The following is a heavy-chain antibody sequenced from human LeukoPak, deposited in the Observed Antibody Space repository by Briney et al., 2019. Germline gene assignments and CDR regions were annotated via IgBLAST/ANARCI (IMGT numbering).Heavy chain of an antibody. Sequence: NPGGSLRLSCAASGFTFSNYAMSWVRQAPGQGLERVSPIGGSGGSTYYADSVKGRFTISRDNSKNTLYLQMNSLRAEDTAVYYCASHYYYDSSPHWGQGTLVTVSS. CDR1: GFTFSNYA. CDR3: ASHYYYDSSPH. J-gene: IGHJ4*02. D-gene: IGHD3-22*01. CDR2: IGGSGGST. V-gene: IGHV3-23*01.